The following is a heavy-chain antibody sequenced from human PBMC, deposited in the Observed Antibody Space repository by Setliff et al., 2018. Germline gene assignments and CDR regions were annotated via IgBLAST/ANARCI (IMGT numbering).Heavy chain of an antibody. D-gene: IGHD3-22*01. V-gene: IGHV4-34*01. CDR3: RVWVTMIEMES. CDR2: MNPSGST. CDR1: GASFSGNY. J-gene: IGHJ4*02. Sequence: SETLSLTCAVYGASFSGNYWSWIRQPPGKGLEWIGEMNPSGSTNYNPSLKSRVTFSVDTSKNQFSLKLTSVTAADTAVYYCRVWVTMIEMESWGQGTLVTVPQ.